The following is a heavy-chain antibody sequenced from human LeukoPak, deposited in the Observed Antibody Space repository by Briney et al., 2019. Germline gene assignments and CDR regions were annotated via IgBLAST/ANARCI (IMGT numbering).Heavy chain of an antibody. CDR2: IYRSGST. CDR1: GGSITIDTW. CDR3: ARHVPITGILGFDS. D-gene: IGHD5-24*01. Sequence: SGTLSLTCAASGGSITIDTWWSWVRQPPGKGLEWIGQIYRSGSTNYNPSLKSRVTILMDKSKNQLSLDLISVTAADTAVYYCARHVPITGILGFDSWGQGTLVTVSS. J-gene: IGHJ4*02. V-gene: IGHV4-4*02.